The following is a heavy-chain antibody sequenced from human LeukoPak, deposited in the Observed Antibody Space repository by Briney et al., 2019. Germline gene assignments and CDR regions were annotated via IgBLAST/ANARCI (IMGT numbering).Heavy chain of an antibody. CDR2: IYYSGST. J-gene: IGHJ4*02. CDR3: ASSGIRYDSSGYYTEIDY. Sequence: SETLSLTCTVSGGSISSYYWSWIRQPPGKGLEWIGYIYYSGSTNYNPSLKSRVTISVDTSKNQFSLKLSSVTAADTAVYYCASSGIRYDSSGYYTEIDYWGQGTLVTVSS. D-gene: IGHD3-22*01. V-gene: IGHV4-59*12. CDR1: GGSISSYY.